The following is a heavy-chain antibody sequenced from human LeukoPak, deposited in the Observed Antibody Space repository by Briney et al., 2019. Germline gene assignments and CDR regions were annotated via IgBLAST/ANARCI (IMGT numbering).Heavy chain of an antibody. V-gene: IGHV4-4*02. CDR1: GGSISSSNW. D-gene: IGHD3-10*01. Sequence: SETLSLTCADSGGSISSSNWWSWVRQPPGKGLEWIGEIYHSGSTNYNPSLKRRVTISVDTSKNQFSLRLNSLTAADTAVYYCARGGVVLSPPRNWFDPWGQGTLVTVSS. J-gene: IGHJ5*02. CDR2: IYHSGST. CDR3: ARGGVVLSPPRNWFDP.